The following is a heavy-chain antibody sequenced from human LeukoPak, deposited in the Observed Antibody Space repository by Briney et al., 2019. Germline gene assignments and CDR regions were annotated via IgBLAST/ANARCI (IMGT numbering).Heavy chain of an antibody. CDR3: AKFGLAGSGRFHDAFDI. D-gene: IGHD3-10*01. CDR1: GFTFSSYG. V-gene: IGHV3-30*18. Sequence: GGSLRLSCAASGFTFSSYGMHWVRQAPGKGLEWVAVISYDGSNKYYADSVKGRFTISRDNSKNTLYLQMNSLRAEDTAVYYCAKFGLAGSGRFHDAFDIWGQGTMVTVSS. J-gene: IGHJ3*02. CDR2: ISYDGSNK.